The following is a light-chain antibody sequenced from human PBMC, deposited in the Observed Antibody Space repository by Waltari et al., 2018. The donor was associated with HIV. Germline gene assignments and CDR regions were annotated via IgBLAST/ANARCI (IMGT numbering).Light chain of an antibody. CDR2: SNN. CDR3: SAWDDNVNAL. CDR1: RPNIGSNN. J-gene: IGLJ2*01. V-gene: IGLV1-44*01. Sequence: QSVLRQPPSASGTPGQRVTISCSGSRPNIGSNNVNWYQQLPGTAPKLLIYSNNRRPSGVPDRFSGSKSGTSASLAISGLQSEDEADYYCSAWDDNVNALFGGGTKLTVL.